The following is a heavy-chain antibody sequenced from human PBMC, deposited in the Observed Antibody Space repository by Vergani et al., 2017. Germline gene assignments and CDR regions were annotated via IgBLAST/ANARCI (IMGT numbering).Heavy chain of an antibody. CDR3: ARVDGRSSGWFRPRAFQH. J-gene: IGHJ1*01. CDR2: ISSSSSYI. D-gene: IGHD6-19*01. V-gene: IGHV3-21*01. Sequence: EVQLVESGGGLVKPGGSLRLSCAASGFTFSSYSMNWVRQAPGKGLEWVSSISSSSSYIYYADSVKGRLTISRDNAKNSLYLQMNSLRAEDTAVYYCARVDGRSSGWFRPRAFQHWGQGTLVTVSS. CDR1: GFTFSSYS.